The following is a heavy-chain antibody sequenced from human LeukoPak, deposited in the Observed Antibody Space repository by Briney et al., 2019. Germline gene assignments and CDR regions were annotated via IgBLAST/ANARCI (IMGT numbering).Heavy chain of an antibody. CDR3: ARDYYDSSGYWPLDY. CDR1: GFTFSSYW. V-gene: IGHV3-7*01. J-gene: IGHJ4*02. Sequence: PGGSLRLSCAASGFTFSSYWMSWVRQAPGKGLEWVATIMQDGSQKYYVDSAKGRFTISRDNSKNTLYLQMNSLRAEDTAVYYCARDYYDSSGYWPLDYWGQGTLVTVSS. CDR2: IMQDGSQK. D-gene: IGHD3-22*01.